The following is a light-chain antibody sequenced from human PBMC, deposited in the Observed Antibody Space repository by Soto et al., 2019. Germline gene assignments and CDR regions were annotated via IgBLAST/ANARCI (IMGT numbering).Light chain of an antibody. J-gene: IGKJ1*01. CDR1: QSLLHSDGKTY. Sequence: LPIIPGQTASISCKSSQSLLHSDGKTYFYWYVQKAGQAPQPLIYEVSNRFSGVPERFSGSGSRTDFTLKSSRVEADDVGIYYCMQAIDIPWTFGQGTKVDIK. V-gene: IGKV2-29*03. CDR2: EVS. CDR3: MQAIDIPWT.